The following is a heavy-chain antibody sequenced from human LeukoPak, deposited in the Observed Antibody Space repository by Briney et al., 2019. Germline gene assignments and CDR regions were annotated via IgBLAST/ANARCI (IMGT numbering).Heavy chain of an antibody. V-gene: IGHV3-21*04. Sequence: PGGSLRLSCAASGFTFINYRMNWVRQAPGKGLEWVSSISTSRSYIYYADSVKGRFTISRDNAKNSLYLQMNSLRAEDTAVYYCARGGMYGDYFDYWGQGTLVTVSS. J-gene: IGHJ4*02. D-gene: IGHD4-17*01. CDR2: ISTSRSYI. CDR1: GFTFINYR. CDR3: ARGGMYGDYFDY.